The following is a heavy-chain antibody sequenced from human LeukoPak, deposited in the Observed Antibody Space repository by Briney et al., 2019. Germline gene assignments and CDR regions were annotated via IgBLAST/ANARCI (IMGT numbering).Heavy chain of an antibody. D-gene: IGHD3-22*01. Sequence: PSETLSLTCTVSGGSISGYYWSWIRQPPGQGLEWIAYIHSSGYTNYNPSLKSRVTISVDTSKNQFSLKVTSVTAADTAVYYCARDSSGYLNYWGQGTLVTVSS. V-gene: IGHV4-4*09. CDR1: GGSISGYY. J-gene: IGHJ4*02. CDR2: IHSSGYT. CDR3: ARDSSGYLNY.